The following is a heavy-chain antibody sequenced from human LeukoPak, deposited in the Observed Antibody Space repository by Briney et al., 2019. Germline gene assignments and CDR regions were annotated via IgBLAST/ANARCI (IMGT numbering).Heavy chain of an antibody. CDR3: ARRSLAGFFDY. D-gene: IGHD6-19*01. J-gene: IGHJ4*02. CDR1: GYSFTTYW. Sequence: GESLKSSCKGSGYSFTTYWIGWVRQMPGKGLEWMGIIYPGDSDTKYSPSFQGQVTISVDKSISTAYLQWGSLKASDTAMYYCARRSLAGFFDYWGQGTLVTVSS. CDR2: IYPGDSDT. V-gene: IGHV5-51*01.